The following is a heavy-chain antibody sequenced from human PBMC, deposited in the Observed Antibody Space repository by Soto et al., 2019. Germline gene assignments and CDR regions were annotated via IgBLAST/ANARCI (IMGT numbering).Heavy chain of an antibody. V-gene: IGHV4-4*02. CDR1: GGSISSSNW. D-gene: IGHD3-10*01. Sequence: QVQLQESGPGLVKPSGTLSLTCAVSGGSISSSNWWSWVRQPPGKGLQWIVDISHSGSTNYIPSLMSRATISVDKSRNQFSLKLRSVTAADTAVYYCARRWGEGRVDYWGQGTLVTVSS. J-gene: IGHJ4*02. CDR2: ISHSGST. CDR3: ARRWGEGRVDY.